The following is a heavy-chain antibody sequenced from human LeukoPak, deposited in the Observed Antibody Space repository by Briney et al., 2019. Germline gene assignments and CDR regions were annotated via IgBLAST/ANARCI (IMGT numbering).Heavy chain of an antibody. J-gene: IGHJ5*02. Sequence: SETLSLTCAVYGGSFSGYYWSWIRQPPGKGLEWIGEINHSGSTNYNPSLKSRVTISVDTSKNQFSLKLSSVTAADTAVYYCARYSSSSVKVRRAGWFDPWGQGTLVTVSS. V-gene: IGHV4-34*01. D-gene: IGHD6-6*01. CDR3: ARYSSSSVKVRRAGWFDP. CDR2: INHSGST. CDR1: GGSFSGYY.